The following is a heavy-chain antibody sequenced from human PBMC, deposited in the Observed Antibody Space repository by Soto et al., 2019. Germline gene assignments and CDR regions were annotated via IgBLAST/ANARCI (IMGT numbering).Heavy chain of an antibody. Sequence: QVQLVQSGAEVKKPGSSVKVSCKASGGTISSYAISWVRQAPGQGLEWMGVIIPMFGTTNHAQKFQGRVTFTADESTSTAYMELSSLRSEDTAVYYCARLKDGLWNFDLWGRGTLVTVSS. CDR1: GGTISSYA. CDR2: IIPMFGTT. V-gene: IGHV1-69*12. CDR3: ARLKDGLWNFDL. D-gene: IGHD3-10*01. J-gene: IGHJ2*01.